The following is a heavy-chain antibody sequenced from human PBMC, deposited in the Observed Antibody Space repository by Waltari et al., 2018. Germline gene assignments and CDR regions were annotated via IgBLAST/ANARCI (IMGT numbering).Heavy chain of an antibody. J-gene: IGHJ6*02. CDR3: AKDRSGYSTSSYGLGV. CDR1: GFTFNIYA. V-gene: IGHV3-30*18. D-gene: IGHD5-18*01. Sequence: QVQVVESGGGVVQPGTSLRLSCAASGFTFNIYAMHWVRQAPGKGLAWVASMSYHGSNQFYADSVEGRFIISRANSKNTLSLQMNGLTPEDTAVYYCAKDRSGYSTSSYGLGVWGQGTAVIVSS. CDR2: MSYHGSNQ.